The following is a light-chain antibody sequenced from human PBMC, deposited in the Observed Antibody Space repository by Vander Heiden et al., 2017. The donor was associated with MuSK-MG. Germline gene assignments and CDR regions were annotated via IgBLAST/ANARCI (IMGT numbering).Light chain of an antibody. CDR1: QSVSSS. CDR2: LSS. CDR3: QQYGSSPIT. V-gene: IGKV3-20*01. Sequence: DIVLTQSPGTLSLSPGERATLSCRASQSVSSSLARYQQKPGQAPRLLIYLSSTRATGIPDRFSGSGSETDFTLTISRLEPEDFAVYYCQQYGSSPITFGQGTRLEIK. J-gene: IGKJ5*01.